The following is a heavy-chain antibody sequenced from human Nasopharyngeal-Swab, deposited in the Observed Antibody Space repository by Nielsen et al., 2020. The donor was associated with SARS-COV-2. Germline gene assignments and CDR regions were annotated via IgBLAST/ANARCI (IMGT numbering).Heavy chain of an antibody. V-gene: IGHV4-61*01. CDR1: GGSVSSGSYY. D-gene: IGHD2-2*01. J-gene: IGHJ4*02. Sequence: SETLSLTCTVSGGSVSSGSYYWSWIRQPPGKGLEWIGYIYYSGSTNYNPSLKSRVTISVDTSKNQFSLKLSSVTAADTAVYYCARASTPAAAIIWGQGTLVTVSS. CDR2: IYYSGST. CDR3: ARASTPAAAII.